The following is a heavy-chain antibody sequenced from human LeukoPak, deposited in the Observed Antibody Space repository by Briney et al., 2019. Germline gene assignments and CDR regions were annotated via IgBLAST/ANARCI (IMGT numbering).Heavy chain of an antibody. J-gene: IGHJ5*02. D-gene: IGHD3-10*01. CDR3: ARTAGYYYGSGSYYAWFDP. CDR2: IHHSGST. Sequence: SSETLSLTCAVYGGSFSGYYWSWIRQPPGKGLEWIGEIHHSGSTNYSPSLKSRVTISVDKSKNQFSLKLSSVTAADTAVYYCARTAGYYYGSGSYYAWFDPWGQGTLVTVSS. CDR1: GGSFSGYY. V-gene: IGHV4-34*01.